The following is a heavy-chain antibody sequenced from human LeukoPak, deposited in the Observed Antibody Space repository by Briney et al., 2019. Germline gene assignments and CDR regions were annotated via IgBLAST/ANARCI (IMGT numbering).Heavy chain of an antibody. D-gene: IGHD6-19*01. CDR2: ISPYNGNS. CDR3: ARAGGWAREDYKGDAFHI. CDR1: GYTFTNYG. V-gene: IGHV1-18*01. J-gene: IGHJ3*02. Sequence: GASVKVSCKASGYTFTNYGVSWVRQAPGQGLEWMGWISPYNGNSNYAQKLQDRVTMTTDTSTTTAYMDLRSLRSDDTAVYYCARAGGWAREDYKGDAFHIWGQGTMVTISS.